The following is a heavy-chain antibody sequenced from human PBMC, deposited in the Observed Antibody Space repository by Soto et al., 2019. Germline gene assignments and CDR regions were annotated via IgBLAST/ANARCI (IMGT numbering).Heavy chain of an antibody. CDR1: GFNVMSYW. J-gene: IGHJ4*02. CDR2: IKEDGSGI. CDR3: ARDIGFDYVN. V-gene: IGHV3-7*01. Sequence: LSLSCAVSGFNVMSYWMSWVRQAPGKGLEWVASIKEDGSGIYYLHSVRGRFSISRDSAGNALHLTMNYLSAEDTGVYFCARDIGFDYVNWGQGTLVTVSS. D-gene: IGHD3-16*01.